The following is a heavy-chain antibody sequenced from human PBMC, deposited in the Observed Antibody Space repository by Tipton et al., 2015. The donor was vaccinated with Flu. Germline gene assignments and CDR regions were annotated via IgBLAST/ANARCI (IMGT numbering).Heavy chain of an antibody. CDR1: GGSISSYY. CDR2: IYYSGST. CDR3: ARFEYNWNDTPRGHDAFDI. J-gene: IGHJ3*02. D-gene: IGHD1-1*01. V-gene: IGHV4-59*07. Sequence: TLSLTCTVSGGSISSYYWSWIRQPPGKGLEWIGYIYYSGSTNYNPSLKSRVTISVDTSKNQFSLKLSSVTAADTAVYYCARFEYNWNDTPRGHDAFDIWGQGTMITVSS.